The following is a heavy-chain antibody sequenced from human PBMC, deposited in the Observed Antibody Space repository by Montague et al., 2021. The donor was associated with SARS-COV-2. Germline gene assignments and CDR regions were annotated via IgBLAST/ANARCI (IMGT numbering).Heavy chain of an antibody. D-gene: IGHD5-24*01. CDR1: GFTFNSYT. CDR3: ARWRWQRSEFDY. V-gene: IGHV3-21*06. CDR2: ISGSGADI. J-gene: IGHJ4*02. Sequence: SLRLSCAASGFTFNSYTMNWVRQAPGKGLEWVASISGSGADIYYAPSLKGRFTISRDNARNSLFLQMSSLRADDTALYYCARWRWQRSEFDYWGQGTLVTVSS.